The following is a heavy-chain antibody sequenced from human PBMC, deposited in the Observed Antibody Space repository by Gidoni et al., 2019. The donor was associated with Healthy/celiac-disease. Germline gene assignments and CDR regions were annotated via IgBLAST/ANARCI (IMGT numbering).Heavy chain of an antibody. J-gene: IGHJ5*02. V-gene: IGHV3-30-3*01. CDR3: ARESPRPPSRIAVAGTLNP. D-gene: IGHD6-19*01. Sequence: QVQLVESGGGVVQPGRSMRLSCAASGFTFRSYAMHWVRQAPGKGLEWLAVRSYDGSNKYYADSVKGRFTISRDNSKNTLYLQMNSLRAEDTAVYYCARESPRPPSRIAVAGTLNPWGQGTLVTVSS. CDR2: RSYDGSNK. CDR1: GFTFRSYA.